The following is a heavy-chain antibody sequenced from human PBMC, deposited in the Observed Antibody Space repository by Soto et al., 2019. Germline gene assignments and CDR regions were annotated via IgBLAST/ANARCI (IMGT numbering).Heavy chain of an antibody. CDR1: GGSISSGGYY. Sequence: QVQLQESGPGLVKPSQTLFLTCTVSGGSISSGGYYWSWIRQHPGKGLEWVGYIYYSGSTYYDPALNSRVTIPVDTSKNQSSLKLCSVTAAATAVDDCARVPGPWGQGTLVTVCS. J-gene: IGHJ5*02. V-gene: IGHV4-31*03. CDR2: IYYSGST. CDR3: ARVPGP.